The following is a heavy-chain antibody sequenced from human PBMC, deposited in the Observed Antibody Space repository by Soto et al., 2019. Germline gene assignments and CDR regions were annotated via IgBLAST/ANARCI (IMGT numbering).Heavy chain of an antibody. CDR2: FDPEDGKT. J-gene: IGHJ4*02. Sequence: GASVKVSCKVSGYTLTELSMRWVRQAPGKGLEWMGGFDPEDGKTIYAQKFQGRVTMTEDTSTDTAYMELSSLRSEDTAVYYCATGFSSGSHPSIDFDYWGQGTLVTVSS. CDR3: ATGFSSGSHPSIDFDY. V-gene: IGHV1-24*01. D-gene: IGHD1-26*01. CDR1: GYTLTELS.